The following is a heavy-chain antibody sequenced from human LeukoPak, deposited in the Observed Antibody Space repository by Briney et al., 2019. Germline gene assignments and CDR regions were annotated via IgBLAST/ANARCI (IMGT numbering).Heavy chain of an antibody. J-gene: IGHJ4*02. CDR2: IYYSGST. CDR1: GGSISSYY. Sequence: PSETLSLTCTVSGGSISSYYWSWIRQPPGKGLEWIGYIYYSGSTNYNPSLKSRVTISVDTSKNQFSLKLTSVTAADTAVYYCARQEGRAAASDYWGQGTLVTVSS. CDR3: ARQEGRAAASDY. D-gene: IGHD6-13*01. V-gene: IGHV4-59*08.